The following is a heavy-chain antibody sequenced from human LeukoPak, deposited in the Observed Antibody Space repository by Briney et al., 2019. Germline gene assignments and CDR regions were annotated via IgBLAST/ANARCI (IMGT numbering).Heavy chain of an antibody. V-gene: IGHV3-7*01. D-gene: IGHD2-2*02. J-gene: IGHJ4*02. CDR1: GFSFTTSC. Sequence: SGGSLRLSCAASGFSFTTSCMSWVRRAPGKGLEWVASIEQDGSEKYYVDSVKGRFTISRDNAKNSLFLQMNSLRAEDTAIYYCAKGYTSLAPWGQGALVTVSS. CDR2: IEQDGSEK. CDR3: AKGYTSLAP.